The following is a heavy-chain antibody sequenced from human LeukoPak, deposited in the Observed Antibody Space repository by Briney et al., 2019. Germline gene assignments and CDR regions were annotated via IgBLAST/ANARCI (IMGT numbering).Heavy chain of an antibody. CDR2: ISGSGGST. CDR1: GFTFSSYA. CDR3: AKSRSAAGTRGYFDY. V-gene: IGHV3-23*01. Sequence: GGSLRLSCAASGFTFSSYAMSWVRQAPGKGLEWVSAISGSGGSTYYADSVKGRFTISRDNSKNTLYLQMNSLRAEDTAVYYCAKSRSAAGTRGYFDYWGQGTLVTVSS. D-gene: IGHD6-13*01. J-gene: IGHJ4*02.